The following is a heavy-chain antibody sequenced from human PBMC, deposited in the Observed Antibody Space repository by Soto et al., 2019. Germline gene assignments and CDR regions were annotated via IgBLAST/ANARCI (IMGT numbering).Heavy chain of an antibody. CDR2: IHHSGST. CDR3: ARLMVRGVNDFFDY. CDR1: GGSISSGGYS. V-gene: IGHV4-30-2*01. D-gene: IGHD3-10*01. J-gene: IGHJ4*02. Sequence: QLQLQESGSGLVKPSQTLSLTCAVSGGSISSGGYSWSWIRQPPGKGLEWIGNIHHSGSTYYNPSLKSRVTILVDRSKNQFSLNLSSVTAADTAVYYCARLMVRGVNDFFDYWGQGTLVTVSS.